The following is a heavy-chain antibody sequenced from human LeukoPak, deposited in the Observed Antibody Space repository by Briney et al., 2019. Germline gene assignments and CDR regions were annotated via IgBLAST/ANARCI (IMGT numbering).Heavy chain of an antibody. D-gene: IGHD3-10*01. Sequence: SETLSLTCTVSGGSISSYYWSWIRQPPGKGLEWIGYIYYSGSTNYNPSLKSRVTISVDTSKNQFSLKLSSVTAADTALYYCARGYYGSGSYFRGMDVWGQGTTGTVSS. J-gene: IGHJ6*02. CDR3: ARGYYGSGSYFRGMDV. CDR2: IYYSGST. V-gene: IGHV4-59*01. CDR1: GGSISSYY.